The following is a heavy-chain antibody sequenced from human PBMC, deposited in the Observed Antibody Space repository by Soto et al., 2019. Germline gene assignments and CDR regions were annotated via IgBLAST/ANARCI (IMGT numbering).Heavy chain of an antibody. CDR3: ARDLWAVLRYFDWTNYYYYGMDV. CDR2: IKQDGSEK. V-gene: IGHV3-7*01. Sequence: EVQLVESGGGLVQPGGSLRLSCAASGFTFSSYWMSWVRQAPGKGLEWVANIKQDGSEKYYVDSVKGRFTISRDNAKNSLYLQMTSLRAEDTAVYYCARDLWAVLRYFDWTNYYYYGMDVWGQGTTVTVSS. J-gene: IGHJ6*02. CDR1: GFTFSSYW. D-gene: IGHD3-9*01.